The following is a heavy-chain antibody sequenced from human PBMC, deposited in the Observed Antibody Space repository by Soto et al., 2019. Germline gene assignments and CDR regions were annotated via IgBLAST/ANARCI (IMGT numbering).Heavy chain of an antibody. V-gene: IGHV3-72*01. CDR2: TRNKANSYTT. CDR1: GLNFMYPF. CDR3: ARRLRYSDWFLMDV. J-gene: IGHJ6*02. D-gene: IGHD3-9*01. Sequence: WGVLRNSCGAVGLNFMYPFIDLVLHAPREGLEGVGRTRNKANSYTTEYAASVKGRFTISRDDSKNSLYLQMNSLKTEDTAVYYCARRLRYSDWFLMDVWGQGTTVTVSS.